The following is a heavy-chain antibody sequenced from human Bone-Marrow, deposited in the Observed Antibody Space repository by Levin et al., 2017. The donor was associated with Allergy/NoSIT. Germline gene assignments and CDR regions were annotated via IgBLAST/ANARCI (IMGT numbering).Heavy chain of an antibody. D-gene: IGHD2-21*02. CDR3: AKDREERGSGAIVVVTAIRGMDV. Sequence: GESLKISCAASGFTFSSYAMSWVRQAPGKGLEWVSAISGSGGSTYYADSVKGRFTISRDNSKNTLYLQMNSLRAEDTAVYYCAKDREERGSGAIVVVTAIRGMDVWGQGTTVTVSS. J-gene: IGHJ6*02. CDR1: GFTFSSYA. CDR2: ISGSGGST. V-gene: IGHV3-23*01.